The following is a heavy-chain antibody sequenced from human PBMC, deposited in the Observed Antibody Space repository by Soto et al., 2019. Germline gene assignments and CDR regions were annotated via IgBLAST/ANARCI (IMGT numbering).Heavy chain of an antibody. J-gene: IGHJ1*01. CDR2: INPSGGST. D-gene: IGHD2-15*01. Sequence: QVPPVPSGAEVKKPGASVKVSCKASGYTFTSYYMHWVRQAPGQGLEWMGIINPSGGSTSYAQKFQGRVTMTRDTSTRTFYMELSSLRSEDTAVDYCARGPVVVADTPAGYCQHCGQGTLVTVAS. CDR3: ARGPVVVADTPAGYCQH. V-gene: IGHV1-46*01. CDR1: GYTFTSYY.